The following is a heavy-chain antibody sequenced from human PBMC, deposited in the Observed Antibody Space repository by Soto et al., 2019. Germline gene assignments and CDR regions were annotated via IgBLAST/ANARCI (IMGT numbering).Heavy chain of an antibody. J-gene: IGHJ5*02. CDR1: GGSISSVNYY. Sequence: QVQLQESGPGLVKPSQTLSLTCTVSGGSISSVNYYWSWIRQPPGKGLEWIGYIYYSGSTYYKPSLRSRVTISVHTSRNQFSLKLSSVTAADTAVYYCARAMVVTQNWFGPWGQGTLVTVSS. CDR3: ARAMVVTQNWFGP. V-gene: IGHV4-30-4*01. D-gene: IGHD2-21*02. CDR2: IYYSGST.